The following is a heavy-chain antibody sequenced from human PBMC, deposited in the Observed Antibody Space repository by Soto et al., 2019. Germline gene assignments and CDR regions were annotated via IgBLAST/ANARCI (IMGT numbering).Heavy chain of an antibody. CDR2: IIPIFGTA. J-gene: IGHJ6*02. CDR1: GGTFSSYA. Sequence: QVQLVQSGAEVKKPGSSVKVSCKASGGTFSSYAISWVRQAPGQGLEWMGGIIPIFGTANYAQKFQGRVTITADESTSTAYMELSSLRSEDTAVYYCALPRGLITMVRGVNSYYGMDVWGQGTTVTVSS. D-gene: IGHD3-10*01. V-gene: IGHV1-69*01. CDR3: ALPRGLITMVRGVNSYYGMDV.